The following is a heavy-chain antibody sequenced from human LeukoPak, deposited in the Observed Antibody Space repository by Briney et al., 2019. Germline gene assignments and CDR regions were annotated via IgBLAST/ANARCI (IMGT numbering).Heavy chain of an antibody. D-gene: IGHD2-15*01. V-gene: IGHV3-53*04. CDR3: TKVVSGGGNFVMDV. J-gene: IGHJ6*02. Sequence: PGGSLRLSCAASGFTVNNNYMSWVRQAPGKGLECVSVIYSGGSTKYADSVKGRFIVSRHNSENTLYLQLSSLRPEDTAVYYCTKVVSGGGNFVMDVWGQGTTVTVFS. CDR1: GFTVNNNY. CDR2: IYSGGST.